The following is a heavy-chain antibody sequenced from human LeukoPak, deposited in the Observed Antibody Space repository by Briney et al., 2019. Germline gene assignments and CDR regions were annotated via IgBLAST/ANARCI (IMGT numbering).Heavy chain of an antibody. V-gene: IGHV3-21*01. Sequence: PGGSLRLSCAASGFTFSSYSMNWVRQAPGKGLEWVSSISSSSSYIYYADSAKGRFTISRDNAKNSLYLQMNSLRAEDTAVYYCVLLGVMAGNFDYWGQGTLVTVSS. CDR3: VLLGVMAGNFDY. J-gene: IGHJ4*02. CDR1: GFTFSSYS. CDR2: ISSSSSYI. D-gene: IGHD6-19*01.